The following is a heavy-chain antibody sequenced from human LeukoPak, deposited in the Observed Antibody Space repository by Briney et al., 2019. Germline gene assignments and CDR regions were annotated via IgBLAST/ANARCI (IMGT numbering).Heavy chain of an antibody. D-gene: IGHD6-19*01. Sequence: ASVKVSCKASGGTFSSYAISWVRQAPGQGLEWMGGIIPIFGTANYAQKFQGRVTITADESTSTAYMELSSLRSEDTAVYYCARAIGVPGTSRACHCWGQGILVTVSS. CDR1: GGTFSSYA. CDR2: IIPIFGTA. V-gene: IGHV1-69*13. CDR3: ARAIGVPGTSRACHC. J-gene: IGHJ4*02.